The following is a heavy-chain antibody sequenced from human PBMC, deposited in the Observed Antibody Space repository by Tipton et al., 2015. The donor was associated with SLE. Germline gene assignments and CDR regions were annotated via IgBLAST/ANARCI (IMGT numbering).Heavy chain of an antibody. V-gene: IGHV4-4*02. CDR3: ARSSASKRSHDN. J-gene: IGHJ4*02. CDR1: GGSIIGLDW. CDR2: TSHGGTI. Sequence: GLVKPSGTLSLTCTVSGGSIIGLDWWSWVRQPPGKGLEWIGETSHGGTIKYNPSLQSRVPIPVETSKNQFFLRLTSVTAADTAVYFCARSSASKRSHDNWGQGTLVTVSS. D-gene: IGHD6-19*01.